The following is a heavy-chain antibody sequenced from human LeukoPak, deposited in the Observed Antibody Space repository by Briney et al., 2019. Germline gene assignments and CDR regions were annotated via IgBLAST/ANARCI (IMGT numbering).Heavy chain of an antibody. CDR2: ISASCGGT. V-gene: IGHV3-23*01. Sequence: LAGGSLRLSCAASGFTFSNYGMSWVRQAPGRGLEWVSGISASCGGTSYADSVKGRFTISRDNSKNTLFLPMNRLRAEDTAVYYCAKQYCAGDCFFDYWGQGTLVTVSS. CDR3: AKQYCAGDCFFDY. J-gene: IGHJ4*02. CDR1: GFTFSNYG. D-gene: IGHD2-21*02.